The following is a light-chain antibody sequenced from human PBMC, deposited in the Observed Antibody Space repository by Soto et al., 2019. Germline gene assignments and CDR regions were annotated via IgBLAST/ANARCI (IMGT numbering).Light chain of an antibody. CDR2: GAS. Sequence: IVLTQSPGTLSLSAGERATLSCRASQSVSSSYLAWYQQKPGQAPRLLIYGASSRATGIPDRFSGSGSGTDFTLTISRLEPEDFAVYYCQQYGSSSITFGQGTRLEIK. CDR1: QSVSSSY. CDR3: QQYGSSSIT. V-gene: IGKV3-20*01. J-gene: IGKJ5*01.